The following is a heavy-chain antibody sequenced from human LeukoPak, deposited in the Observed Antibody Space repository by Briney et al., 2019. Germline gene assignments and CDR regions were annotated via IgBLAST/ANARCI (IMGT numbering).Heavy chain of an antibody. V-gene: IGHV4-59*08. J-gene: IGHJ2*01. CDR2: IYYSGST. D-gene: IGHD2-15*01. Sequence: SETLSLTCTVSGGSISSYYWSWIRQPPGKGLEWIGYIYYSGSTNYNPSLKSRVTISVDTSKNQFSLKLSSVTAADTAVYYCARHSDIVVVPEGRYFDLWGRGTLVTVSS. CDR1: GGSISSYY. CDR3: ARHSDIVVVPEGRYFDL.